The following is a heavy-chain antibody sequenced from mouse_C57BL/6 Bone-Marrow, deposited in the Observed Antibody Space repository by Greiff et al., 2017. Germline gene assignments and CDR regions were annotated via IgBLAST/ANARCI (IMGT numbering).Heavy chain of an antibody. CDR3: ARYYSNYFWYCDV. CDR2: IYPGDGDT. J-gene: IGHJ1*03. Sequence: QVHVKQSGAELVKPGASVKISCKASGYAFSSYWMNWVKQRPGKGLEWIGQIYPGDGDTNYNGKFKGKATLTADKSSSTAYMQPSSLTSEDSAFYFCARYYSNYFWYCDVWGTETTVNVSS. D-gene: IGHD2-5*01. V-gene: IGHV1-80*01. CDR1: GYAFSSYW.